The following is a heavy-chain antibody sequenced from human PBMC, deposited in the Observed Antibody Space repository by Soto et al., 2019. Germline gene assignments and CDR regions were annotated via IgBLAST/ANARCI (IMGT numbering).Heavy chain of an antibody. CDR1: GYTFTGYY. CDR3: ARAPSTGRDFWSVDTLFDY. D-gene: IGHD3-3*01. J-gene: IGHJ4*02. V-gene: IGHV1-2*04. CDR2: INPNSGGT. Sequence: ASVKVSCKASGYTFTGYYMHWVRQAPGQGLEWMGWINPNSGGTNYAQKFQGWVTMTRDTSISTAYMELSRLRSDDTAVYYWARAPSTGRDFWSVDTLFDYWGQATMSTCSS.